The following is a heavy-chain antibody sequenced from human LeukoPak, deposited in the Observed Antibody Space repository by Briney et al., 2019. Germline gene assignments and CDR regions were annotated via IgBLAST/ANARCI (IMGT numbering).Heavy chain of an antibody. CDR1: GLSFSSYE. Sequence: GGSLRLSCAASGLSFSSYEMNWVRQAPGKGLEWVSYISSSGSNIYYADSVKGRFTISRDNDKNSLYLQMNSLRAEDTAIYYCARDPSGGHDDGYFDYWGQGTLVTVSS. V-gene: IGHV3-48*03. CDR2: ISSSGSNI. D-gene: IGHD5-12*01. CDR3: ARDPSGGHDDGYFDY. J-gene: IGHJ4*02.